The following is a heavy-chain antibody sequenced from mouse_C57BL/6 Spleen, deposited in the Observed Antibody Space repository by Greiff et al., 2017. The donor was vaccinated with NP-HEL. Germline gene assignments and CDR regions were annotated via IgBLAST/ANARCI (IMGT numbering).Heavy chain of an antibody. J-gene: IGHJ4*01. CDR1: GYTFTDHT. D-gene: IGHD2-4*01. V-gene: IGHV1-78*01. CDR2: IYPRDGST. CDR3: ERVDDYDEYAMDY. Sequence: VQLQQSDAELVKPGASVKISCKVSGYTFTDHTIHWMKQRPEQGLEWIGYIYPRDGSTKYNEKFKGKATLTADKSSSTAYMQLNSLTSEDSAVYLWERVDDYDEYAMDYWGQGTSVTVSS.